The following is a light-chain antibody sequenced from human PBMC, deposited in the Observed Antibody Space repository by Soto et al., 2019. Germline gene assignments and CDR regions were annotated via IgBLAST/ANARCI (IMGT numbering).Light chain of an antibody. CDR2: AAS. CDR1: QTSSTH. J-gene: IGKJ1*01. V-gene: IGKV1-39*01. CDR3: QQSYAIPRT. Sequence: DILMPQSPSSLSASVGDRVTITSRASQTSSTHLNWHQQKPGKAPNVLIYAASTLPTSVPSRFSGSGSGTNFTLTITTLHPEDFATYYCQQSYAIPRTFGQGTKVDIK.